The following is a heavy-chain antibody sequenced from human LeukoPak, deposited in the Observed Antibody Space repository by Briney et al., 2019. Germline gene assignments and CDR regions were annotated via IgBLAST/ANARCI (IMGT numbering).Heavy chain of an antibody. Sequence: SGPTLVNPTQTLTLTCTFSEFSLSTSGVGVGWVRQPPGKALEWLALIYWDDDKRYNSSLKSRLTITKDTSKNQVVLTMTNVDPVDTATYYCVHRRIYSPFDYWGQGALVTVSS. V-gene: IGHV2-5*02. CDR3: VHRRIYSPFDY. CDR1: EFSLSTSGVG. CDR2: IYWDDDK. D-gene: IGHD4-11*01. J-gene: IGHJ4*02.